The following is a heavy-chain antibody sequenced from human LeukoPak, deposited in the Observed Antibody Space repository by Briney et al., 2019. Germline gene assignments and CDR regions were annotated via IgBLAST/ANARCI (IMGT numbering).Heavy chain of an antibody. CDR3: ASTTRGGTYYYYMDV. J-gene: IGHJ6*03. D-gene: IGHD1-1*01. CDR1: GFTFSSYG. CDR2: ISGSGGST. V-gene: IGHV3-23*01. Sequence: SGGSLRLSCAASGFTFSSYGMSWVRQAPGKVLEWVSAISGSGGSTYYADSVKGRFTVSRDNSKNTLYLQMNSLRAEDTAVYYCASTTRGGTYYYYMDVWGKGTTVTISS.